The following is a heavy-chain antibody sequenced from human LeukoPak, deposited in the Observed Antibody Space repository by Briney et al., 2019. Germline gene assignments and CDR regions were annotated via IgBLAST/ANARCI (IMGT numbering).Heavy chain of an antibody. Sequence: SETLSLTCTVSGGSISNYFWNWIRQSPGKGLEWIGYIYNSGNTKYNPSPKSRVTVSVDTSKNQFSLKLSSVTAADTAVYYCARASFNTYGIDGFDYWGQGTLVTVSS. CDR1: GGSISNYF. CDR2: IYNSGNT. CDR3: ARASFNTYGIDGFDY. V-gene: IGHV4-59*01. J-gene: IGHJ4*02. D-gene: IGHD5-24*01.